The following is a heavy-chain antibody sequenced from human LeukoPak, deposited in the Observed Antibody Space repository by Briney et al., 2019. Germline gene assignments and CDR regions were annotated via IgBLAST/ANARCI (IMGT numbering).Heavy chain of an antibody. CDR2: ISYDGSNK. Sequence: GGSLRLSCAASGFTFSSYGMHWVRQAPGKGLEWVAVISYDGSNKYYAVSVKGRFTISRDNSKNTLYLQMNSLRAEDTAVYYCAKSLRPLSGYYDWFDPWGQGTLVTVSS. D-gene: IGHD3-22*01. J-gene: IGHJ5*02. CDR3: AKSLRPLSGYYDWFDP. V-gene: IGHV3-30*18. CDR1: GFTFSSYG.